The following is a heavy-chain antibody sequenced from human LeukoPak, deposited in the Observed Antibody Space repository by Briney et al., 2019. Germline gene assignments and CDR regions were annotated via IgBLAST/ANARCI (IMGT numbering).Heavy chain of an antibody. CDR2: INPNSGDT. V-gene: IGHV1-2*02. CDR1: GYTFTGYY. J-gene: IGHJ4*02. Sequence: ASVKVSCKASGYTFTGYYMHWVRQAPGQGLEWMGWINPNSGDTNYAQKFQGRVTMTGDTSISTAYMELSRLRSEDTAVYYWAPPPDGATEYWPQGTLVSVSS. CDR3: APPPDGATEY.